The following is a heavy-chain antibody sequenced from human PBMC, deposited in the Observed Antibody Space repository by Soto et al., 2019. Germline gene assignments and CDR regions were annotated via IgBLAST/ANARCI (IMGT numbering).Heavy chain of an antibody. Sequence: EVQLLESGGGLVRPGGSLRLSCAASGFTFSSYAMSWVRQAPGKGPEWVSTISGSDGRTYSTDSVKGRFTISRDNSRNTAYLQMNSLRVEDTAVYYCAKGVSQYTPLALFDYWGRGTLVTVSS. CDR3: AKGVSQYTPLALFDY. D-gene: IGHD5-18*01. CDR1: GFTFSSYA. J-gene: IGHJ4*02. V-gene: IGHV3-23*01. CDR2: ISGSDGRT.